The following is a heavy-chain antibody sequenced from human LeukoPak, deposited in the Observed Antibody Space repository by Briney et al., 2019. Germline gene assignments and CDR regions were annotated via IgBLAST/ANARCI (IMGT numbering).Heavy chain of an antibody. V-gene: IGHV3-53*01. J-gene: IGHJ3*02. D-gene: IGHD1-26*01. CDR3: ARWGASVAFDI. CDR2: IYSGGST. CDR1: GFTVSSNY. Sequence: PGGSLRLSCAASGFTVSSNYMSWVRQAPGKGLEWVSVIYSGGSTYYADSVKGRFTISRDNSKNTLYLQMNSLRAEDTAVYYCARWGASVAFDIWGQGTMVTVSS.